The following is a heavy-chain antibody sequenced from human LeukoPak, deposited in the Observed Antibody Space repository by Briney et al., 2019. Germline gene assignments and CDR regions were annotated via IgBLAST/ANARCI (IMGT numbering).Heavy chain of an antibody. V-gene: IGHV3-23*01. CDR2: ISGSGGSI. CDR1: GFTFSSYA. J-gene: IGHJ4*02. Sequence: GGSLRLSCAASGFTFSSYAMSWVRQAPGKGLEWVSAISGSGGSIYYADSVKGRFTISRDNSKNTLYLQMNSLRAEDTAVYYCAKDPSSSWYGGFDYWGQGTLVTVSS. CDR3: AKDPSSSWYGGFDY. D-gene: IGHD6-13*01.